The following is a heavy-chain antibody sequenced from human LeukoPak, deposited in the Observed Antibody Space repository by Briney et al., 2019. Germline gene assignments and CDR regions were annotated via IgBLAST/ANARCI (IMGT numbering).Heavy chain of an antibody. CDR2: IYYSGST. D-gene: IGHD5-12*01. V-gene: IGHV4-59*01. CDR1: GASISPYY. Sequence: PSETLSLTCTVSGASISPYYWSWIRLPPGRGLEWIGYIYYSGSTNYNPSLKSRVTISIDTSTNQFSLKLNSVTAADTAVYYCARGTKTGNTGFAWNYWGQGSLVTVSS. CDR3: ARGTKTGNTGFAWNY. J-gene: IGHJ4*02.